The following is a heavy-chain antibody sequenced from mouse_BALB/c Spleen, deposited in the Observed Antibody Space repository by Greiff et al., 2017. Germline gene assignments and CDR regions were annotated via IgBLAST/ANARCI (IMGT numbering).Heavy chain of an antibody. V-gene: IGHV2-2*02. CDR1: GFSLTSYG. CDR2: IWSGGST. J-gene: IGHJ3*01. D-gene: IGHD1-1*01. Sequence: VQRVESGPGLVQPSQSLSITCTVSGFSLTSYGVHWVRQSPGKGLEWLGVIWSGGSTDYNAAFISRLSISKDNSKSQVFFKMNSLQANDTAIYYCARGGSSPWFAYWGQGTLVTVSA. CDR3: ARGGSSPWFAY.